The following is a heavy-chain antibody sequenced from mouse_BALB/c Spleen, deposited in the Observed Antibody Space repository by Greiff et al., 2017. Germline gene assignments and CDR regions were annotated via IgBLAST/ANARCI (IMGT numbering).Heavy chain of an antibody. CDR3: AREKWYGNYGAMDY. Sequence: EVQLQESGGGLVQPGGSLKLSCAASGFTFSSYGMSWVRQTPDKRLELVATINSNGGSTYYPDSVKGRFTISRDNAKNTLYLQMSSLKSEDTAMYYCAREKWYGNYGAMDYWGQGTSVTVSS. J-gene: IGHJ4*01. D-gene: IGHD2-10*02. CDR2: INSNGGST. V-gene: IGHV5-6-3*01. CDR1: GFTFSSYG.